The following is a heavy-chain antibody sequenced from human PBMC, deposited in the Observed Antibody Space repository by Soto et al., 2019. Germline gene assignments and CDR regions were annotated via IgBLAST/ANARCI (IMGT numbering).Heavy chain of an antibody. D-gene: IGHD3-3*01. Sequence: EVQLVESGGGLIQPGGSLRLSCAASGFTVSSNYMSWVRQAPGKGLEWVSVSYSGGSTYYADSVKGRFTISRDNSKNTLYLQMNSLRAEDTAVYYCARVLFFSYFDYWGQGTLVTVSS. J-gene: IGHJ4*02. V-gene: IGHV3-53*01. CDR1: GFTVSSNY. CDR2: SYSGGST. CDR3: ARVLFFSYFDY.